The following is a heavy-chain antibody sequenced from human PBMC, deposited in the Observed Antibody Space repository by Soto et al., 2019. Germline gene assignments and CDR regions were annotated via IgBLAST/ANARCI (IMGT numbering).Heavy chain of an antibody. D-gene: IGHD6-19*01. CDR2: IYNSGRT. CDR1: GASVSSYF. V-gene: IGHV4-59*02. Sequence: PSETLSLTCTVSGASVSSYFWSWVRQPPGKGLEWIGYIYNSGRTNYNPPLKSRVTISLDTSDNDFSLRLTSLTAADTAVYYCARVHSGWSSGHGLDVWGLGTTVTAP. CDR3: ARVHSGWSSGHGLDV. J-gene: IGHJ6*02.